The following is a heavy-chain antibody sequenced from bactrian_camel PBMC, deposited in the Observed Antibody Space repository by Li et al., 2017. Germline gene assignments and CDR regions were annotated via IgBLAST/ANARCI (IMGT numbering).Heavy chain of an antibody. CDR1: GYTSNTGY. D-gene: IGHD1*01. Sequence: QVQLVESGGGSVQAGGSLRLSCAVSGYTSNTGYMGWFRQSPGTEREGVAAIDRYGSTTYRTSVQGRFTISRDSAKNTLFLEMNRLEPDDTATYYCARAQESGCLGMSASDFKYWGQGTQVTVS. J-gene: IGHJ4*01. CDR3: ARAQESGCLGMSASDFKY. CDR2: IDRYGST. V-gene: IGHV3S53*01.